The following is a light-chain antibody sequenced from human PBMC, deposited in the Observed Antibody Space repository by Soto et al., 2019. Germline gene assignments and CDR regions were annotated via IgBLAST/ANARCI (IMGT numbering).Light chain of an antibody. CDR2: GAS. Sequence: EIVLTQSPGTLSLSPGERATLSCRASQSVSSNYLAWYQQKPGQAPRLLIYGASSRATGIPDRFSGSGSGTDFTLTISRLEPEDFAVYYCQQYGSSHTFCQGTKLEIK. J-gene: IGKJ2*01. CDR1: QSVSSNY. CDR3: QQYGSSHT. V-gene: IGKV3-20*01.